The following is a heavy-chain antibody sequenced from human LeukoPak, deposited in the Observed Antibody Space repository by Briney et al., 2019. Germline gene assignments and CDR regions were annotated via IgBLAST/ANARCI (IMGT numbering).Heavy chain of an antibody. CDR2: IYHTGSA. V-gene: IGHV4-38-2*02. Sequence: SETLSLTCSVSGYSFTSGHYWGWIRQPPGKGLEWIANIYHTGSAHYNPFLKSRVTISVDTSKNQFSLKLSSVTAADTAVYYCAREGPYQVWYSYGSGWWFDPWGQGTLVTVSS. CDR1: GYSFTSGHY. D-gene: IGHD5-18*01. J-gene: IGHJ5*02. CDR3: AREGPYQVWYSYGSGWWFDP.